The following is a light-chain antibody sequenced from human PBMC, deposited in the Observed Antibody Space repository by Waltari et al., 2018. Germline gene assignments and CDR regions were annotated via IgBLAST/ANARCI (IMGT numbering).Light chain of an antibody. CDR2: EVN. CDR1: TSDVGNYDL. V-gene: IGLV2-23*02. Sequence: QSALTQPASVSGTPGQSITISCTGTTSDVGNYDLVSWYKQNPGKAPKLLICEVNKRPSGVSSRCAGSKSGNTASLTISGLQAEDEADYYCCSYAGRGTYVFGSGTKVTVL. CDR3: CSYAGRGTYV. J-gene: IGLJ1*01.